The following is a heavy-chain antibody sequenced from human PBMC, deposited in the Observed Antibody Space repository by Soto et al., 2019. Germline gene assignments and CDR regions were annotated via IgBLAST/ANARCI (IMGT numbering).Heavy chain of an antibody. Sequence: QVQLQESGPGLVKPSQTLSLTCTVSGDSISSGGYYWSWIRQHPWKVLEWIGYIYYSGSTYYNPSLKSRVTISVDTSKNQFSLKLSSVTAADTAVYYCARGSPYDSSGRTPDYWGQGTLVTVSS. CDR1: GDSISSGGYY. CDR2: IYYSGST. D-gene: IGHD3-22*01. J-gene: IGHJ4*02. CDR3: ARGSPYDSSGRTPDY. V-gene: IGHV4-31*03.